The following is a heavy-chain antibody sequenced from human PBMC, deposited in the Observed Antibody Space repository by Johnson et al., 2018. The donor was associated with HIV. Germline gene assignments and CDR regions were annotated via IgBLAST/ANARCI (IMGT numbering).Heavy chain of an antibody. V-gene: IGHV3-15*01. Sequence: VQLVESGGGLVKPGGSLRLSCAASGFTFSNAWMSWVRQAPGKGLEWIGHIKSKTDGGTTDYVAPVKGRFTISRDDSTNTLYLQMNSLRAEDTAVYYCARGLIDYGDSQAFDIWGQGTMVTVSS. J-gene: IGHJ3*02. D-gene: IGHD4-17*01. CDR1: GFTFSNAW. CDR2: IKSKTDGGTT. CDR3: ARGLIDYGDSQAFDI.